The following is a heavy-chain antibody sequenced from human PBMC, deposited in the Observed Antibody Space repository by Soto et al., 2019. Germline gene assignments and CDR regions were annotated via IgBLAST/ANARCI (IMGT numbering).Heavy chain of an antibody. CDR1: GGTFSSYT. Sequence: QVQLVQSGAEVKKPGSSVKVSCKASGGTFSSYTISWVRQAPGQGLEWMGRIIPILGIANYAQKFQGRVTITADKSSSKAYMELSSLRSEDTAVYYCAIDSSGHQVADAFDIWGQGTMVTVSS. CDR3: AIDSSGHQVADAFDI. J-gene: IGHJ3*02. CDR2: IIPILGIA. D-gene: IGHD3-22*01. V-gene: IGHV1-69*02.